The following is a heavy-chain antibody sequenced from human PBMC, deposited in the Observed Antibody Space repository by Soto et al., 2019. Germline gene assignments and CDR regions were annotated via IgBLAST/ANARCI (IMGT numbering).Heavy chain of an antibody. CDR1: GFTFSDHH. J-gene: IGHJ5*02. Sequence: EVQLVESGGGLVQPGGSLRLSCAASGFTFSDHHMDWVRQAPGKGLEWVGRTRNKANSYTTEYAASVKVRFTISRDDSKNSLYLQMNSLKTEDTAVYYCSRDLGSWGQGTLVTVSS. V-gene: IGHV3-72*01. CDR3: SRDLGS. CDR2: TRNKANSYTT.